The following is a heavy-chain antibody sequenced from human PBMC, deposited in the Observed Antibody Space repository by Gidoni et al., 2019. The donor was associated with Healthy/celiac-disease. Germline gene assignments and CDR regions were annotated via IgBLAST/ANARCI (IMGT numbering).Heavy chain of an antibody. V-gene: IGHV3-9*01. Sequence: EVQLVESGGGLVQPGRSLRLSCAASGFTFDDYAMHWVRQAPGKGLEWASGISWNSGSIGYADSVKGRFTISRDNAKNSLYLQMNSLRAEDTALYYCARGERITIFGVVIMARYYYYGMDVWGQGTTVTVSS. CDR1: GFTFDDYA. D-gene: IGHD3-3*01. CDR2: ISWNSGSI. J-gene: IGHJ6*02. CDR3: ARGERITIFGVVIMARYYYYGMDV.